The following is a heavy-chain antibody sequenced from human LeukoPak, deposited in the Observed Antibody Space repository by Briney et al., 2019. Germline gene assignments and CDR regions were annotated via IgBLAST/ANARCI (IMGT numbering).Heavy chain of an antibody. CDR1: GVSINTYY. V-gene: IGHV4-59*08. CDR2: LYDSGNT. D-gene: IGHD3-16*01. CDR3: ARHGGSWTFDY. J-gene: IGHJ4*02. Sequence: SETLSLTCTVSGVSINTYYWSWIRQPPGKGVEWIGYLYDSGNTNYNPSPKSRVTISVDTSKNQFSLKLSSVTAADTAMYYCARHGGSWTFDYWGRGTLVTVSS.